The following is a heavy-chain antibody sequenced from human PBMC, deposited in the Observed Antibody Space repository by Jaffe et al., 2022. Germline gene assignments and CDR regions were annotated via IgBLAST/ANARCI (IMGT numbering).Heavy chain of an antibody. CDR1: GFTFSSYG. Sequence: QVQLVESGGGVVQPGGSLRLSCAASGFTFSSYGMHWVRQAPGKGLEWVTFIRYDGSNKYYADSVKGRFTISRDSSKNTLYLQMNSLRAEDTAVYYCAKDWGSYCTGGVCPVDNWGQGTLVTVSS. D-gene: IGHD2-8*02. CDR3: AKDWGSYCTGGVCPVDN. V-gene: IGHV3-30*02. CDR2: IRYDGSNK. J-gene: IGHJ4*02.